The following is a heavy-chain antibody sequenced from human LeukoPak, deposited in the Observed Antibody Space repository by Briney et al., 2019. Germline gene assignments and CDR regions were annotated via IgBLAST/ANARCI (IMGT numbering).Heavy chain of an antibody. CDR3: AKTSSSPFDY. Sequence: GGSLRLSCAVSGFTFSSYAMSWVRQAPGRGLDWVSVISGSGNSTYYAESVKGRFTISRDNSKNTLYLQMNSLRAEDTAVYYCAKTSSSPFDYWGQGTLVTVSS. J-gene: IGHJ4*02. CDR2: ISGSGNST. CDR1: GFTFSSYA. V-gene: IGHV3-23*01. D-gene: IGHD6-6*01.